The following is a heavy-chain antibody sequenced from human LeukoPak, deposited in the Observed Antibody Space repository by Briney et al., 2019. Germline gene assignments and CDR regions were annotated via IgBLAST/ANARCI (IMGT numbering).Heavy chain of an antibody. V-gene: IGHV3-7*01. CDR3: AELGITMIGGV. J-gene: IGHJ6*04. D-gene: IGHD3-10*02. CDR2: IKEDGREK. Sequence: GGSLRLSCAASGFTFRSYWMSWARQAPGKGLEWVAKIKEDGREKYYVDSVKGRFTISRDNAKNSLYLQMNSLRAEDTAVYYCAELGITMIGGVWGKGTTVTISS. CDR1: GFTFRSYW.